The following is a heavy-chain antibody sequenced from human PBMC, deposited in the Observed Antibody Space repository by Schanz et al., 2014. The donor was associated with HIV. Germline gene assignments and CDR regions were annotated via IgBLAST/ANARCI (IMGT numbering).Heavy chain of an antibody. CDR2: INPNSGGT. D-gene: IGHD6-13*01. V-gene: IGHV1-2*02. Sequence: QVQLVQSGAEVKKPGASVKVSCKASGYTFTNYFIHCARQAPGQGLEWMGWINPNSGGTNYAQKFQGRVTTTRDTSVSTAYMEQSRLRSDDTAVYYCARDLTVYSSSSSVWGQGTPVTVS. CDR3: ARDLTVYSSSSSV. J-gene: IGHJ6*02. CDR1: GYTFTNYF.